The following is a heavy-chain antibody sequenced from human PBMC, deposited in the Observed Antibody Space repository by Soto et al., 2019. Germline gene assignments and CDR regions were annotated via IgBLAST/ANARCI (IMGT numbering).Heavy chain of an antibody. D-gene: IGHD2-2*01. CDR2: ISAYTGNT. CDR1: DYKFTGYG. CDR3: AKVLSSTNCYGLCSYAMDV. J-gene: IGHJ6*02. V-gene: IGHV1-18*01. Sequence: ASVKVSCKASDYKFTGYGISWVRQAPGQGLEWMGWISAYTGNTNYARKFRGRVTMTIDTSANTAYMDLRSLRSDDTAVYYCAKVLSSTNCYGLCSYAMDVWGQGTTVTVSS.